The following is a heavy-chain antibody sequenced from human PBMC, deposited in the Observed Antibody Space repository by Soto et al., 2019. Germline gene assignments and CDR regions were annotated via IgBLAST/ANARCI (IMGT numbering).Heavy chain of an antibody. J-gene: IGHJ4*02. CDR1: GFSFSSYA. CDR2: LSAGGAST. D-gene: IGHD3-10*01. Sequence: EVQVLESGGDLVQPGGSLRLSCAGSGFSFSSYAMSWVRQAPGKGLECVSGLSAGGASTYYADSVKGRFTISRDNSKNTLYLQMNSLRAEDTAVYYCAEGSKPRGSFYVDQWCQGTLVTVCS. V-gene: IGHV3-23*01. CDR3: AEGSKPRGSFYVDQ.